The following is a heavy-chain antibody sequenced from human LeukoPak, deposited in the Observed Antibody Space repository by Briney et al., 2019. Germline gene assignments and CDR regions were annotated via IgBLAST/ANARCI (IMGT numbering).Heavy chain of an antibody. CDR3: ARIGSGYYRP. V-gene: IGHV4-34*01. Sequence: SETLSLTCAVYGGSFSGYYWSWIRQPPGKGLEWIGEINHSGSTNYNPSLKSRVTISVDTSKNQFSLKLSSVTAADPAVYYCARIGSGYYRPWGQGTLVTVSS. D-gene: IGHD3-3*01. CDR1: GGSFSGYY. J-gene: IGHJ5*02. CDR2: INHSGST.